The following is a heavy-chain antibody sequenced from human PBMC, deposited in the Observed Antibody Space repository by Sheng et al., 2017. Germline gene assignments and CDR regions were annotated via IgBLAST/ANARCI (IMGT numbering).Heavy chain of an antibody. Sequence: QVQLVQSGAEVKKPGSSVKVSCTASGGTFSSYAINWVRQAPGQGLEWMGGIIPMFGTANYAQKFQGRVTITADESTSTAYMELRSLRSEDTAVYYCARDPEDCGGDCYSDYWGQGTLVTVSS. CDR2: IIPMFGTA. CDR1: GGTFSSYA. V-gene: IGHV1-69*01. CDR3: ARDPEDCGGDCYSDY. D-gene: IGHD2-21*02. J-gene: IGHJ4*02.